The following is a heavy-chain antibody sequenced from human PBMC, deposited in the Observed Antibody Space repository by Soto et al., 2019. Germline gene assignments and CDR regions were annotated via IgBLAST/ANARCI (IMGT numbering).Heavy chain of an antibody. CDR1: GGTFSSYA. D-gene: IGHD1-26*01. CDR3: ASREGTVGATAGNYYYYGMDV. CDR2: IIPIFGTA. V-gene: IGHV1-69*13. J-gene: IGHJ6*02. Sequence: GASVKVSCKASGGTFSSYAISWVRQAPGQGLEWMGGIIPIFGTANYAQKFQGRVTITADESTSTAYMELSSLRSEDTAVYYCASREGTVGATAGNYYYYGMDVWGQGTTVTVSS.